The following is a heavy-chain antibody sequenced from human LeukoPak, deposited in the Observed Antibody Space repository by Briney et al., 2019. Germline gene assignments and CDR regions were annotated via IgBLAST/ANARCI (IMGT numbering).Heavy chain of an antibody. CDR3: AKASHSTGWDYGMDV. D-gene: IGHD6-19*01. V-gene: IGHV3-23*01. Sequence: GGSLRLSCAASRFSFSRYAMSWVRQAPGKGLEWVSAISGSGGSTYYVDSVKGRFTISRDNSKNTLYLQMNSLRAEDTAVYYCAKASHSTGWDYGMDVWGQGTTVTVSS. CDR1: RFSFSRYA. J-gene: IGHJ6*02. CDR2: ISGSGGST.